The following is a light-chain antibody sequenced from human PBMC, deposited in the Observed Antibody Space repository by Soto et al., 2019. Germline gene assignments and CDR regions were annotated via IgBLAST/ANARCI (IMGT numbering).Light chain of an antibody. CDR2: KAS. CDR3: QQYNTDPLT. V-gene: IGKV1-5*03. CDR1: QSISNW. J-gene: IGKJ4*01. Sequence: DIQMTQSPSTLSASVGDRVTITCRASQSISNWLAWYQQKPGKAPKLLIYKASSLESGVPSRFSGSGSGTEFTLTISSLQTDDFATYYCQQYNTDPLTFGGGTKVEIK.